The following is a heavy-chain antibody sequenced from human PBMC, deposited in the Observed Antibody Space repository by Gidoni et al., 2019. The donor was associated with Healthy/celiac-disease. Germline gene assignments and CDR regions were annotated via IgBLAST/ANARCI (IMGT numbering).Heavy chain of an antibody. V-gene: IGHV3-21*01. D-gene: IGHD3-22*01. CDR3: ARRYYDSSGYRDAFDI. CDR1: GFTFSSYS. Sequence: EVQLVESGGGLVKPGGSLRLSCAASGFTFSSYSMNWVRQAPGKGLEWVSSISSSSSYIYYADSVKGRFTISRDNAKNSLYLQMNSLRAEDTAVYYCARRYYDSSGYRDAFDIWGQGTMVTVSS. CDR2: ISSSSSYI. J-gene: IGHJ3*02.